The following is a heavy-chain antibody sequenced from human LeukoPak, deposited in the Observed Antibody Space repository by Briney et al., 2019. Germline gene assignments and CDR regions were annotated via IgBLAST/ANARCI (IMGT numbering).Heavy chain of an antibody. CDR2: IYYSGST. J-gene: IGHJ6*03. CDR3: ARSPPRVEYSSSSGGYYYYYYYMDV. V-gene: IGHV4-59*01. D-gene: IGHD6-6*01. CDR1: GGSISSYY. Sequence: SETLSLTCTVSGGSISSYYWSWIRQPPGKGLEWIGYIYYSGSTNYNPSLKSRVTISVDTSKNQFSLKLSSVDASDTAVYFCARSPPRVEYSSSSGGYYYYYYYMDVWGKGTTVTVSS.